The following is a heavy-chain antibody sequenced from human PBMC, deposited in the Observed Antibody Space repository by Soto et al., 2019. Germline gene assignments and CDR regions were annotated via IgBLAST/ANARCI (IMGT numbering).Heavy chain of an antibody. J-gene: IGHJ3*02. V-gene: IGHV1-69*13. CDR1: GGTFSSYA. CDR2: IIPIFGTA. Sequence: ASVKVSCKASGGTFSSYAISWVRQAPGQGLEWMGGIIPIFGTASYAQKFQGRVTITADESTSTAYMELSSLRSEDTAVYYCARVGYGDYVGWWAFDIWGQGTMVTVSS. CDR3: ARVGYGDYVGWWAFDI. D-gene: IGHD4-17*01.